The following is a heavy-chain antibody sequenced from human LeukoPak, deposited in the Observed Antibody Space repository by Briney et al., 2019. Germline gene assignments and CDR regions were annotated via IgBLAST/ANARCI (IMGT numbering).Heavy chain of an antibody. V-gene: IGHV1-69*04. J-gene: IGHJ5*02. D-gene: IGHD3-22*01. Sequence: SVKVSCKASGGTFSSYAISWVRQAPGQGLEWMGRIIPILGIANYAQKFQGRVTITADKSTTTAYMELSSLRSEDTAVYYCARDYYDSSGYFPDPWGQGTLVTVSS. CDR3: ARDYYDSSGYFPDP. CDR2: IIPILGIA. CDR1: GGTFSSYA.